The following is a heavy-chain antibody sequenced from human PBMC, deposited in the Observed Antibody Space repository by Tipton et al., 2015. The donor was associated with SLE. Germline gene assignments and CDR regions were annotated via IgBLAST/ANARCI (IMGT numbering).Heavy chain of an antibody. D-gene: IGHD3-16*01. J-gene: IGHJ4*02. Sequence: QLVQSGGEVKKPGASVKVSCKAPGGTLSIYGVTWVRQAPGQGLEWMGGITPMLGSGKYAQKFQGRITLTTDESTSTAYMYLSRLGFGDTARYYCAVFADTDEFWGQGSRVSVS. CDR3: AVFADTDEF. CDR1: GGTLSIYG. V-gene: IGHV1-69*05. CDR2: ITPMLGSG.